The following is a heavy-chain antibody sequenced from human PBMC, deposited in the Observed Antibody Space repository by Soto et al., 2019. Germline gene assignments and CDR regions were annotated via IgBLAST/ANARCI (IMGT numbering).Heavy chain of an antibody. Sequence: EVQLLESGGGLVQPGGSLRLSCAASGFTFSSYAMSWVRQAPGKGLEWVSAISGSGGSTYYADSVKGRFTISRDNSKNTLDLQMNSLRAEDTAVYYCAKDLLLWFGELTNPFDYWGQGTLVTVSS. CDR2: ISGSGGST. CDR3: AKDLLLWFGELTNPFDY. V-gene: IGHV3-23*01. D-gene: IGHD3-10*01. J-gene: IGHJ4*02. CDR1: GFTFSSYA.